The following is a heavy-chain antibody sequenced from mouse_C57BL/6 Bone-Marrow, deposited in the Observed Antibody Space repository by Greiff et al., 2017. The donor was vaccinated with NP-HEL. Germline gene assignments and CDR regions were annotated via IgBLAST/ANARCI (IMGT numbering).Heavy chain of an antibody. J-gene: IGHJ3*01. Sequence: VQLQQPGAELVRPGSSVKLSCKASGYTFTSYWMHWVKQRPIQGLEWIGNIDPSDSETHYNQKFKDKASLTVDKSSSTAYMQLSSLTSEDSAVYYCARGGGYGNYVGFAYWGQGTLVTVSA. CDR3: ARGGGYGNYVGFAY. D-gene: IGHD2-1*01. V-gene: IGHV1-52*01. CDR2: IDPSDSET. CDR1: GYTFTSYW.